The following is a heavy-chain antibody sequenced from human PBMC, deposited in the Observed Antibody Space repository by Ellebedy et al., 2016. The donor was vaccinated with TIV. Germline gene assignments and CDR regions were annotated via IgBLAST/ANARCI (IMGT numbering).Heavy chain of an antibody. Sequence: GESLKISCAASGFTFSSYGMHWVRQAPGKGLEWVAVIWYDESNKYYADSVKGRFTISRDNSKNTLYLQMNSLRAEDTAVYYCASNPTELLLAFDIWGQGTMVTVSS. J-gene: IGHJ3*02. V-gene: IGHV3-33*08. CDR2: IWYDESNK. CDR3: ASNPTELLLAFDI. CDR1: GFTFSSYG. D-gene: IGHD1-7*01.